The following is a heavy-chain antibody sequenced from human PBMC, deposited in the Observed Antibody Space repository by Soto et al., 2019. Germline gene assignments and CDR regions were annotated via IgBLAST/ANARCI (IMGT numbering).Heavy chain of an antibody. CDR1: GFTFSSYA. CDR2: IGGSGGST. CDR3: AKDEGRDGYNYGY. Sequence: EVQLLESGGGLVQPGGSLRLSCAASGFTFSSYAMSWVRQAPGKGLEWVSAIGGSGGSTYYADSVKGRFTISRDNSKNTLYLQMNSLRAEDTAVYYCAKDEGRDGYNYGYWGQGTLVTVSS. V-gene: IGHV3-23*01. J-gene: IGHJ4*02. D-gene: IGHD5-12*01.